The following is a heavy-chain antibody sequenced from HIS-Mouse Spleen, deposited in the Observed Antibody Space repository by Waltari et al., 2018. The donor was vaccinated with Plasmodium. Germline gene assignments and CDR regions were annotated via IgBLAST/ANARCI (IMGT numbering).Heavy chain of an antibody. J-gene: IGHJ2*01. CDR2: IKQDGSEK. D-gene: IGHD6-13*01. CDR3: ASSWYWYFDL. CDR1: GFPFSSYW. Sequence: EVQLVESGGGLVQPGGSWRLSCAASGFPFSSYWVSWVRQAQGKGLEGVVNIKQDGSEKNDVDAVKGRFTISRDNAKNALYLQMNSLRAEDTAVYYCASSWYWYFDLWGRGTLVTVSS. V-gene: IGHV3-7*01.